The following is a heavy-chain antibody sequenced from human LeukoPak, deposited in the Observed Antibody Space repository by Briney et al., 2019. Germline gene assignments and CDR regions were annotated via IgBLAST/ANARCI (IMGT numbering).Heavy chain of an antibody. CDR3: ARRPDYYDSRGYYCFDY. V-gene: IGHV4-59*08. CDR1: GGSISNYY. J-gene: IGHJ4*02. D-gene: IGHD3-22*01. CDR2: IYYSGST. Sequence: SETLSLTCTVSGGSISNYYWSWIRQPPGKGLEWIGYIYYSGSTSYNPSLKSRVTISVDTSKNQFSLKLSSVTAADTAVYYCARRPDYYDSRGYYCFDYWGQGTLVTVSS.